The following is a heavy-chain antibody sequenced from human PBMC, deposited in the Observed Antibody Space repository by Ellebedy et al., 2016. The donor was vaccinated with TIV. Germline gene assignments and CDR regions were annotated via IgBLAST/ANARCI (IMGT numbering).Heavy chain of an antibody. CDR3: ARDLVTVTTDWYFDL. D-gene: IGHD4-17*01. J-gene: IGHJ2*01. V-gene: IGHV1-69*13. CDR1: GGTFSSYA. Sequence: SVKVSXXASGGTFSSYAISWVRQAPGQGLEWMGGIIPIFGTANYAQKFQGRVTITADESTSTAYMELSSLRSEDTAVYYCARDLVTVTTDWYFDLWGRGTLVTVSS. CDR2: IIPIFGTA.